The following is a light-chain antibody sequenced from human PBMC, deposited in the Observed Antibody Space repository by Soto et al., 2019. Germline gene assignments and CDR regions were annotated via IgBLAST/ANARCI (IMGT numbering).Light chain of an antibody. CDR2: KAS. CDR3: QQYNSYSLT. J-gene: IGKJ4*01. CDR1: QSISSW. Sequence: DIQMTQSPSTLSASVGDRVTITCRASQSISSWLAWYQQKPGKAPKLLIYKASSLESGVPSRFSGRGSGTECTLTISSLQPDDFATYYCQQYNSYSLTFGGGTKVEIK. V-gene: IGKV1-5*03.